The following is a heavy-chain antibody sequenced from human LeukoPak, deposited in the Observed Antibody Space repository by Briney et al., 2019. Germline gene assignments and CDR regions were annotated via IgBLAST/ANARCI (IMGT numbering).Heavy chain of an antibody. CDR2: MNPNSGNT. J-gene: IGHJ3*02. D-gene: IGHD3-16*01. CDR1: GYTSTSYD. CDR3: ARDIRGTDAFDI. V-gene: IGHV1-8*01. Sequence: GASVKVSCKASGYTSTSYDINWVRQATGQGLEWMGWMNPNSGNTGYAQKFQGRVTMTRNTSISTAYMELSSLRSEDTAVYYCARDIRGTDAFDIWGQGTMVTVSS.